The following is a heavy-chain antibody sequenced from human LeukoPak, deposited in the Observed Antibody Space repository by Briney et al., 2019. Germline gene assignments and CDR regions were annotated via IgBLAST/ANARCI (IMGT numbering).Heavy chain of an antibody. V-gene: IGHV4-34*01. J-gene: IGHJ4*02. Sequence: PSETLSLTCAVYGGSFSGYYWSWIRQPPGKGLEWIGEINHSGSTNYNPSLKSRVTISVDTSKNQFSLKLSSVTAADTAVYYCASLVGAARFDYWGQGTLVTVSS. D-gene: IGHD1-26*01. CDR2: INHSGST. CDR3: ASLVGAARFDY. CDR1: GGSFSGYY.